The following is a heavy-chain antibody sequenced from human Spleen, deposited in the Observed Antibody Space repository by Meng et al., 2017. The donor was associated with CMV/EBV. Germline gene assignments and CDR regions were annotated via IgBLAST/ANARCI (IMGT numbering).Heavy chain of an antibody. CDR2: IIPIFGTA. CDR1: GYTFSNYG. Sequence: SVKVSCKASGYTFSNYGISWVRQAPGQGLEWMGGIIPIFGTANYAQKFQGRVTITTDESTSTAYMELSSLRYEDTAVYYCARGYYGDYADRYYYYGMDVWGQGTTVTVSS. V-gene: IGHV1-69*05. CDR3: ARGYYGDYADRYYYYGMDV. D-gene: IGHD4-17*01. J-gene: IGHJ6*02.